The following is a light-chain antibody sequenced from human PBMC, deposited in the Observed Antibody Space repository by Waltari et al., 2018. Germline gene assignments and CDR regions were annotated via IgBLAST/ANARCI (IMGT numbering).Light chain of an antibody. CDR2: VNNDGSH. CDR3: QTWGTGTWV. Sequence: QLVLTQSPSASASLGASVKLSCTLSSGHSFYPIAWHQQQPEKGPRFLMKVNNDGSHMKGDGIPVRFSGSSSGAARYLTISSLQSEDEADYYCQTWGTGTWVFGGGTKLTVL. J-gene: IGLJ3*02. V-gene: IGLV4-69*01. CDR1: SGHSFYP.